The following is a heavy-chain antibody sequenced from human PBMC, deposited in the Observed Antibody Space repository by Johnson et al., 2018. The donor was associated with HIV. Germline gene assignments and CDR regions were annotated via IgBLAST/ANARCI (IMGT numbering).Heavy chain of an antibody. Sequence: VQLVESGGGVVQPGRSLRLSCAASGFTFSSYAMHWVRQAPGKGLAWVAVISYDGSKKYYADSVKGRFTISRDNSKNTLYLQMNSLRAEDTAVYYCARGGYYYDSYDAFDIWGQGTMVTVSS. V-gene: IGHV3-30*04. CDR3: ARGGYYYDSYDAFDI. CDR1: GFTFSSYA. J-gene: IGHJ3*02. CDR2: ISYDGSKK. D-gene: IGHD3-22*01.